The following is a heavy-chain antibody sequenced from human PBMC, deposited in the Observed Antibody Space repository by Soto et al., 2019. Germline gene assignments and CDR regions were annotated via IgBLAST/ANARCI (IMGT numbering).Heavy chain of an antibody. V-gene: IGHV3-9*01. CDR3: AKDMAAAGSYGMDV. D-gene: IGHD6-13*01. CDR1: GFTFDDYA. J-gene: IGHJ6*02. CDR2: ISWNSGSI. Sequence: ESGGGLVQPGRSLRLSCAASGFTFDDYAMHWVRQAPGKGLEWVSGISWNSGSIGYADSVKGRFTISRDNAKNSLYLQMNSLRAEDTALYYCAKDMAAAGSYGMDVWGQGTTVTVSS.